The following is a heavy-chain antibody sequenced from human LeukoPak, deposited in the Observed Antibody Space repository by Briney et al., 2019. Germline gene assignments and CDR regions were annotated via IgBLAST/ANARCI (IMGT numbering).Heavy chain of an antibody. CDR1: GFTFSSYG. Sequence: GGSLRLSCAASGFTFSSYGMYWVRQAPGKGLEWVAFIRYDGSNKYYADSVKGRFTISRDNSKNTLYLQMNSLRAEDTAVYYCAREGGGYYYYYMDVWGKGTTVTVSS. CDR3: AREGGGYYYYYMDV. CDR2: IRYDGSNK. J-gene: IGHJ6*03. V-gene: IGHV3-30*02. D-gene: IGHD3-10*01.